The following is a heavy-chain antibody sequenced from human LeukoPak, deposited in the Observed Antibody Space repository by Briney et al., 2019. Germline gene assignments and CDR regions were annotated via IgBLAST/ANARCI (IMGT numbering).Heavy chain of an antibody. CDR1: GFTFSSYA. Sequence: QAGGYLRLSCAASGFTFSSYAMSWVRQAPGKGLGWVSAISGSGGSTYYADSVKGRFTISRDNSKNTLYLQMNSLRAEDTAVYYCANLEYSSSPKDYWGQGTLVTVSS. J-gene: IGHJ4*02. V-gene: IGHV3-23*01. CDR2: ISGSGGST. D-gene: IGHD6-6*01. CDR3: ANLEYSSSPKDY.